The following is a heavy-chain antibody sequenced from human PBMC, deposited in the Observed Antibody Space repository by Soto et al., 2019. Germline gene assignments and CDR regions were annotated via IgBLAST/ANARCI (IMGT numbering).Heavy chain of an antibody. CDR3: ATGTNGTTGWYHP. D-gene: IGHD1-1*01. V-gene: IGHV1-2*06. CDR2: INPKTGDT. CDR1: GYTFTDFY. Sequence: QEQLVQSGTEVKKPGASVTVSCKSSGYTFTDFYLHGLGQSPGQGLEWVGRINPKTGDTKPSQKFQGRATMSRDTSVSTAYIDLTSLTSDDTAMYYCATGTNGTTGWYHPWGQGTRVTVSS. J-gene: IGHJ5*02.